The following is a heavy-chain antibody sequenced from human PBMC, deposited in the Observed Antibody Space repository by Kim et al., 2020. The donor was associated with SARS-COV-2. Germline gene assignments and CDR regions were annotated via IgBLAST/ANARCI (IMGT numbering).Heavy chain of an antibody. Sequence: SETLSLTCAVYGGSFSGYYWSWIRQPPGKGLEWIGEINHSGSTNYNPSLKSRVTISVDTSKNQFSLKLSSVTAADTAVYYCARVQRSPFDYWGQGTLFTVSS. D-gene: IGHD2-2*01. CDR1: GGSFSGYY. V-gene: IGHV4-34*01. J-gene: IGHJ4*02. CDR3: ARVQRSPFDY. CDR2: INHSGST.